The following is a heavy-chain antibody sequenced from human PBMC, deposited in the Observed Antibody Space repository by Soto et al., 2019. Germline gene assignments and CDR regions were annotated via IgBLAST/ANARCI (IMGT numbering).Heavy chain of an antibody. CDR1: GFTFSNHA. V-gene: IGHV3-23*01. J-gene: IGHJ4*02. CDR2: ISFSGDNT. D-gene: IGHD3-3*01. Sequence: EVHLLESGGGLVQPGGSLRLSCAASGFTFSNHAMSWVRQTPGEGLEWVSGISFSGDNTYYADSVRGRFTVSRDNSKSTVYLQMNSLRAEDTAVYYCAKRFTLFGVNKLSPDADYCGQGTLVTVSS. CDR3: AKRFTLFGVNKLSPDADY.